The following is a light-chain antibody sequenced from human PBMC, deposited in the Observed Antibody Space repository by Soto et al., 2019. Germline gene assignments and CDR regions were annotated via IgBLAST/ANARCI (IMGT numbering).Light chain of an antibody. J-gene: IGKJ5*01. CDR2: DAS. V-gene: IGKV3-11*01. CDR3: QQGGNCPLIT. Sequence: EIVLTQSPATLSLSPGESATLSCRASQSVSSFLAWYQQKNGQPPRLLIYDASYRTAGVPPRFSGSGSGTDFTLTISSLEPEDFAVYYCQQGGNCPLITFGQGTRLEIK. CDR1: QSVSSF.